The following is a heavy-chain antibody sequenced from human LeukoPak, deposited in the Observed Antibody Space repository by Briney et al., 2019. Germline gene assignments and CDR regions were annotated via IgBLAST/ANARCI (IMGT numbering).Heavy chain of an antibody. J-gene: IGHJ4*02. D-gene: IGHD3-16*01. CDR3: VCLGLGGLSLD. V-gene: IGHV3-74*01. CDR2: VNSDGSGT. CDR1: GFTFSTYW. Sequence: GGSLRLSCAASGFTFSTYWMHWVRQAPGKGLVWVSHVNSDGSGTDYADSVKGRFTISRDNAKNTLYLQMNSLRVEDTAVYYCVCLGLGGLSLDWGQGTLVTVSS.